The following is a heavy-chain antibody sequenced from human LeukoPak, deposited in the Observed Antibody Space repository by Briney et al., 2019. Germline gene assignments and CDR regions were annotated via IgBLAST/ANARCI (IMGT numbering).Heavy chain of an antibody. CDR2: ITNDGSST. D-gene: IGHD2/OR15-2a*01. V-gene: IGHV3-74*01. CDR1: GLTFSSHW. Sequence: PGGSLRLSCAASGLTFSSHWMHWVRQAPGKGLVWVSRITNDGSSTTYADSVKGRFTISRDNSKSTLFLQMDSLRVEDTALYYCAKRGEVSTYYYFESWGQGALVIVSS. J-gene: IGHJ4*02. CDR3: AKRGEVSTYYYFES.